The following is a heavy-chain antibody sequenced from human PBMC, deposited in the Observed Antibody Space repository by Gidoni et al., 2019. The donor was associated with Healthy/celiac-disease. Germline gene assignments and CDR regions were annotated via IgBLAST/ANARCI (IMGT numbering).Heavy chain of an antibody. Sequence: EVQLVESGGGLVQPGRSLRLSCTTSGFTFGDYAMTWFRQAPGKGLEWVGFIRSKAYGGTTEYAASVKGRFTISRDDSTGIAYLQMNSLKTEDTAVYYCSREAQWLADYWGQGTLVTVSS. CDR1: GFTFGDYA. V-gene: IGHV3-49*03. J-gene: IGHJ4*02. CDR2: IRSKAYGGTT. D-gene: IGHD6-19*01. CDR3: SREAQWLADY.